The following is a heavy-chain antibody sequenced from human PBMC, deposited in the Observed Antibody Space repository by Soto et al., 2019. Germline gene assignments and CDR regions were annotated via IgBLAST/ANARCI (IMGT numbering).Heavy chain of an antibody. J-gene: IGHJ6*03. Sequence: QVQLVQSGAEVKKPGSSVKVSCKASGGTFSSYTISWVRQAPGQGLEWMGRIIPILGIANYAQKFQGRVTIPADKSTSTAYMELSSLRSEDTAVYYCARQHCSSTSCYDYYYYYMDVWGKGTTVTVSS. CDR3: ARQHCSSTSCYDYYYYYMDV. CDR1: GGTFSSYT. V-gene: IGHV1-69*02. D-gene: IGHD2-2*01. CDR2: IIPILGIA.